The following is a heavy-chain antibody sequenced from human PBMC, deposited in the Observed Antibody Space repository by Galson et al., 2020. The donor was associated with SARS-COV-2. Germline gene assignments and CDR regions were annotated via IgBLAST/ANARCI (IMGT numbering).Heavy chain of an antibody. D-gene: IGHD3-3*01. CDR2: ISYDGSNK. J-gene: IGHJ4*02. CDR3: ARDRTIFGGFLGY. CDR1: GFTFSSYA. Sequence: GGSLRLSCAASGFTFSSYAMHWVRQAPGKGLEWVAVISYDGSNKYYADSVKGRFTISRDNSKNTLYLQMNSLRAEDMAVYYCARDRTIFGGFLGYWGQGTLVTVSS. V-gene: IGHV3-30*04.